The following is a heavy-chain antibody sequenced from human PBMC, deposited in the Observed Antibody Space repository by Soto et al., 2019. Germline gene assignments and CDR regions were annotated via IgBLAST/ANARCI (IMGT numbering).Heavy chain of an antibody. V-gene: IGHV4-39*01. CDR2: IYYSGST. Sequence: PSETLSLTCTVSGGSISSSSYYWGWIRQPPGKGLEWIGSIYYSGSTYYNPSLKSRVTISVDTSKNQFSLKLSSVTAEDTAVYYCARVGLEGLGGYYYYYGMDVWGQGTSVNVSS. J-gene: IGHJ6*02. CDR1: GGSISSSSYY. CDR3: ARVGLEGLGGYYYYYGMDV. D-gene: IGHD3-16*01.